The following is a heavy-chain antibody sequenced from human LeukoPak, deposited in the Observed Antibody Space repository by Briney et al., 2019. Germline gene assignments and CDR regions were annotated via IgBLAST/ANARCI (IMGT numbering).Heavy chain of an antibody. Sequence: GGSRRLSCAASGFTFNNYAMSWVRQAPGKGLEWVSSISDNGGKTYYADSVKGRFTISRDNYKNTLYLQMNSLRAEDTAFYYCAQIRPGSYSEYWGQGTLVTVSS. D-gene: IGHD1-26*01. CDR1: GFTFNNYA. J-gene: IGHJ4*02. V-gene: IGHV3-23*01. CDR3: AQIRPGSYSEY. CDR2: ISDNGGKT.